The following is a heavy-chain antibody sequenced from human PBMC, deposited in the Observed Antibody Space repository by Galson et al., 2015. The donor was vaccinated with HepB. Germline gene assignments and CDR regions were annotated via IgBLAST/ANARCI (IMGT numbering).Heavy chain of an antibody. V-gene: IGHV3-23*01. CDR3: AKGQGDYAWMYFDY. D-gene: IGHD4-17*01. CDR1: EFTFSTYA. J-gene: IGHJ4*02. CDR2: ISGSGGRT. Sequence: SLRLSCAASEFTFSTYAMSWVRQAPGKGLEWVSGISGSGGRTWYADSVKGRFTISRDNSKNTLSLQMNSLRTEDTAVYYCAKGQGDYAWMYFDYWGQGTLVTVSS.